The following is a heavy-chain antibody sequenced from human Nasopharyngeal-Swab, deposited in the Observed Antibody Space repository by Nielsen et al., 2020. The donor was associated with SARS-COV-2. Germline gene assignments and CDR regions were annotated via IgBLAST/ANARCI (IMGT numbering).Heavy chain of an antibody. CDR3: ARGDYDFWSGWVSAFDI. Sequence: ASVKVSCKASGYTFTSYAMNWVRQAPGQGLEWMGWINTNTGNPTYAQGFTGRFVFSLDTSVSTAYPQISSLKAEDTAVYYCARGDYDFWSGWVSAFDIWGQGTMVTVSS. V-gene: IGHV7-4-1*02. CDR2: INTNTGNP. CDR1: GYTFTSYA. J-gene: IGHJ3*02. D-gene: IGHD3-3*01.